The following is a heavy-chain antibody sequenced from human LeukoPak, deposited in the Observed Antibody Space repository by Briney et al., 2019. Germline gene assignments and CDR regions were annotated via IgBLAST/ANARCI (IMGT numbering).Heavy chain of an antibody. CDR2: IKSKTDGGTT. D-gene: IGHD5-12*01. V-gene: IGHV3-15*01. CDR1: GFTFTNAW. J-gene: IGHJ4*02. CDR3: TTERVVDIVATTFDY. Sequence: GGSLRLSCAASGFTFTNAWMSWVRQAPGKGLEWVGRIKSKTDGGTTDYAAPVKGRFTISRDDSKNKLYLQMNSLKTEDTAVYYCTTERVVDIVATTFDYWGQGTLVTVSS.